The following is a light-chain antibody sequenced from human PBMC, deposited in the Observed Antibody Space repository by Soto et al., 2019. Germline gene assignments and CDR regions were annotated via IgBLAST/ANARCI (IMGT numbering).Light chain of an antibody. CDR1: SGHSSYA. CDR3: QTWGTGILVV. CDR2: LNSDGSH. J-gene: IGLJ2*01. V-gene: IGLV4-69*01. Sequence: QPVLTQSPSASASLGASVKLTCTLSSGHSSYAIAWHQQQPEKGPRYLMKLNSDGSHSKGDGIPDRFSGSSSGAERSLTISSLQSEDEADYYCQTWGTGILVVFGGGTQLTVL.